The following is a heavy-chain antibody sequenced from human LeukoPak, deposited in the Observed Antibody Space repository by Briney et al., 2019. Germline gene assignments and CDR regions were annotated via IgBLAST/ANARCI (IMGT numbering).Heavy chain of an antibody. CDR3: ARMNYYDSSGYIDY. V-gene: IGHV4-39*01. Sequence: SETLSLTCTVSGGSISSSSYYWGWICQPPGKGLEWIGSIYYSGSTYYNPSLKSRVTISVDTSKNQFSLKLSSVTAADTAVYYCARMNYYDSSGYIDYWGQGTLVTVSS. D-gene: IGHD3-22*01. CDR1: GGSISSSSYY. CDR2: IYYSGST. J-gene: IGHJ4*02.